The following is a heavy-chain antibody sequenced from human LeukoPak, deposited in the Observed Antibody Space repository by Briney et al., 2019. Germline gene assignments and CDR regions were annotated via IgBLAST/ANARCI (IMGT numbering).Heavy chain of an antibody. D-gene: IGHD6-13*01. Sequence: SETLSLTCTVSGGSISSYYWSWIRKPAGKGLEWIGRIYTSGSTNYNPSLKSRVTMSVDTSKNQFSLKLSSVTAADTAVYYCARDHGIAAAGNWFDPWGQETLVTVSS. J-gene: IGHJ5*02. CDR2: IYTSGST. CDR3: ARDHGIAAAGNWFDP. CDR1: GGSISSYY. V-gene: IGHV4-4*07.